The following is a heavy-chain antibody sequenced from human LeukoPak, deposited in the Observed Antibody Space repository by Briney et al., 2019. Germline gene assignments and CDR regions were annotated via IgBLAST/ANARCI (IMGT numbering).Heavy chain of an antibody. CDR3: ARQDSGTYLNPLDI. D-gene: IGHD1-26*01. V-gene: IGHV4-59*08. Sequence: KPSETLSLTCIVSGGSISSYYWSWIRQPPGKGLEWIGYIYYTGSTNYNPSLKSRVTISVDTFKNQLSLKLRSVTAADTAVYHCARQDSGTYLNPLDIWGQGTVVTVSS. J-gene: IGHJ3*02. CDR2: IYYTGST. CDR1: GGSISSYY.